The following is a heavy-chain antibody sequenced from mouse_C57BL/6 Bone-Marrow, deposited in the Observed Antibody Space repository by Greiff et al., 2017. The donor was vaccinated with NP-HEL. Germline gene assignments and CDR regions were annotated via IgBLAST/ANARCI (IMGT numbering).Heavy chain of an antibody. CDR3: ASVHYGSMAWFAY. Sequence: QVQLQQPGAELVRPGSSVKLSCKASGYTFTSYWMHWVKQRPIQGLEWIGNIDPSDSETHYNQKFKDKATLHVDKASSTAYMQLSSLTSEDAAVYYGASVHYGSMAWFAYWGQGTLVTVSA. V-gene: IGHV1-52*01. CDR2: IDPSDSET. CDR1: GYTFTSYW. D-gene: IGHD1-1*01. J-gene: IGHJ3*01.